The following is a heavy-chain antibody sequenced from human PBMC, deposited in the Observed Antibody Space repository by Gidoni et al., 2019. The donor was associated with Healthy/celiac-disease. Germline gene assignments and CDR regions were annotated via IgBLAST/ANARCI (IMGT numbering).Heavy chain of an antibody. CDR2: IYYSGSN. D-gene: IGHD3-22*01. CDR3: ARDLDSSGLWGAVDI. Sequence: QVQLQESGPGLVQPSQTLSLTCTVSGGSISRGGYYWSWIRQHPGKGLEWIGYIYYSGSNYYNPYLKSRVTISVDTSKNQFSLKLSAVTAADTAVYYGARDLDSSGLWGAVDIWGQGTMVTVSS. J-gene: IGHJ3*02. V-gene: IGHV4-31*03. CDR1: GGSISRGGYY.